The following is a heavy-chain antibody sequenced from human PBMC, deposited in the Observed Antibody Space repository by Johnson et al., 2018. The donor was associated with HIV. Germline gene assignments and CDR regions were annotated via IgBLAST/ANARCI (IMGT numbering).Heavy chain of an antibody. V-gene: IGHV3-9*01. CDR3: AKGGGYGEDDAFDI. J-gene: IGHJ3*02. Sequence: VQLVESGGGLVQPGRSLRLSCAASGFTFDDYAMHWVRQAPGKGLEWVSGMNWNGGSTGYADSWKGRFTISRDNVKNSLYLQMNSLRAEDTALYYCAKGGGYGEDDAFDIWGQGTMVAVSS. CDR2: MNWNGGST. D-gene: IGHD3-22*01. CDR1: GFTFDDYA.